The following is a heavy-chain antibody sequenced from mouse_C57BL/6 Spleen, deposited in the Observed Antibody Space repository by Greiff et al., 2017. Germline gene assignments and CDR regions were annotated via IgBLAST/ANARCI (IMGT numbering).Heavy chain of an antibody. CDR3: ARSGRGGYFDY. CDR1: GYTFTSYW. CDR2: IDPSDSDT. Sequence: QVQLKQSGAELVRPGSSVKLSCKASGYTFTSYWMHWVKQRPIQGLEWIGNIDPSDSDTHYNQKFKDKATLTVDKSSSTAYMQLSSLTSEDSAVYYCARSGRGGYFDYWGQGTTLTVSS. D-gene: IGHD3-2*02. J-gene: IGHJ2*01. V-gene: IGHV1-52*01.